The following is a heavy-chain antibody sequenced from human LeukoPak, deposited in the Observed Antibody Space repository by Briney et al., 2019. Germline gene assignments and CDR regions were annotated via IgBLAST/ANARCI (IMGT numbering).Heavy chain of an antibody. Sequence: SVKVSCKASAGTFSSYAISWVRQAPGQGREWMGRIIPIFGPANYAQKFQGRVTITTEESTSTAYMELSSLRSEDTAVYYCAYDFWSGYYTGYNWFDPWGQGTLVTVSS. V-gene: IGHV1-69*05. J-gene: IGHJ5*02. CDR3: AYDFWSGYYTGYNWFDP. CDR2: IIPIFGPA. CDR1: AGTFSSYA. D-gene: IGHD3-3*01.